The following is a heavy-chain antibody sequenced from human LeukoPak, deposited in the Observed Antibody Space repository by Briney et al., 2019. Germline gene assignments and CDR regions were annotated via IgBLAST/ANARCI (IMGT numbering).Heavy chain of an antibody. D-gene: IGHD2-15*01. Sequence: SETLSLTCAVYGGSFSGYYWSWIRQPPGKGLEWIGEINHSGSTNYNPSLKSRVTISVDRSKNQFSLKLSSVTAADTAVYYCAREGNRYCSGGSCYPGAFDIWGQGTMVTVSS. CDR2: INHSGST. CDR1: GGSFSGYY. V-gene: IGHV4-34*01. J-gene: IGHJ3*02. CDR3: AREGNRYCSGGSCYPGAFDI.